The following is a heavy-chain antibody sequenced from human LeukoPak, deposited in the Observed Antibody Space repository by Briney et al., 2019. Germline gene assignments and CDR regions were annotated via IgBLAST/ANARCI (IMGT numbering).Heavy chain of an antibody. CDR3: ASGGNWFDP. J-gene: IGHJ5*02. Sequence: SETLSLTCAVYGGSFSGYYWSWIRQPPGKGLEWIGYIYYSGSTNYNPSLKSRVTISVDTSKNQFSLKLSSVTAADTAVYYCASGGNWFDPWGQGTLVTVSS. CDR1: GGSFSGYY. V-gene: IGHV4-59*01. CDR2: IYYSGST. D-gene: IGHD3-16*01.